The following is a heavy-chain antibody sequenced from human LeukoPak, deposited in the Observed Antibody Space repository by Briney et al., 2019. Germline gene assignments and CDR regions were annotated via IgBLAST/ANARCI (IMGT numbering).Heavy chain of an antibody. Sequence: GGSLRLSCAASGFTFSSYAMHWARQAPGKGLEWVAVISYDGSNKYYADSVKGRFTISRDNSKNTLYLQMNSLRAEDTAVYYCARVAFPQGGSSYYFDYWGQGTLVTVSS. CDR2: ISYDGSNK. D-gene: IGHD2-15*01. CDR1: GFTFSSYA. V-gene: IGHV3-30-3*01. CDR3: ARVAFPQGGSSYYFDY. J-gene: IGHJ4*02.